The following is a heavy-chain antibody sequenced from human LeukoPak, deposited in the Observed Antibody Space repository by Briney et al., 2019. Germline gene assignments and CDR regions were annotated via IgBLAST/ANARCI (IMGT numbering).Heavy chain of an antibody. CDR2: IYPGDSDT. CDR3: ARRAYYYDSSGYYFDY. D-gene: IGHD3-22*01. CDR1: GYLFTSYW. Sequence: GGSLQISCQGSGYLFTSYWIGGVRQLPGKGLEGMGIIYPGDSDTRYSPSFQGQVTISADKSISTAYLQWSSLKASDTAMYYCARRAYYYDSSGYYFDYWGQGTLVTVSS. V-gene: IGHV5-51*01. J-gene: IGHJ4*02.